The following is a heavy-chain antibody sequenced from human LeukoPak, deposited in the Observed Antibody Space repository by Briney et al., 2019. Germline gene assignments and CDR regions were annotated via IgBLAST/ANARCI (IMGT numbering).Heavy chain of an antibody. D-gene: IGHD3-22*01. CDR2: INHSGST. CDR3: ARGANYYDSSGYSATFDY. CDR1: GGSFSGYS. V-gene: IGHV4-34*01. Sequence: SETLSLTCAVYGGSFSGYSWSWIRQPPGKGLEWIVEINHSGSTKNSPSLKGRVTISVDTSKNQFSLKLRSVTAADTAVYYCARGANYYDSSGYSATFDYWGQGTLVTVSS. J-gene: IGHJ4*02.